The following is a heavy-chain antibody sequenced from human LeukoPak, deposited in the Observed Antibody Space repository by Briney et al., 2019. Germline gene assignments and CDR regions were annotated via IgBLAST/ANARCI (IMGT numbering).Heavy chain of an antibody. V-gene: IGHV4-34*01. J-gene: IGHJ6*02. D-gene: IGHD3-22*01. CDR1: GGSFSGYY. Sequence: SETLSLTCAVYGGSFSGYYWSWIRQPPGKGLEWIGEISHSGSTNYNPSPKSRVTISVDTSKNQFSLKLSSVTAADTAVYYCARANYFDSSGYDYYYYGMDVWGQGTTVTVSS. CDR3: ARANYFDSSGYDYYYYGMDV. CDR2: ISHSGST.